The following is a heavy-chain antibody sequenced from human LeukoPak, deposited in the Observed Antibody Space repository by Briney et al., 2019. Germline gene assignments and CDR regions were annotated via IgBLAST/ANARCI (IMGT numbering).Heavy chain of an antibody. D-gene: IGHD3-22*01. CDR3: AKEAFVYSGYYPLDY. CDR1: GFTFDDYA. Sequence: PGGSLRLSCAASGFTFDDYAMHWVRQAPGKGLEWLTFIRYDGSNKYYADSLKGRFTISRDNSKNTLYLQMNSLRAEDTAVYYCAKEAFVYSGYYPLDYWGQGTLVTVSS. V-gene: IGHV3-30*02. CDR2: IRYDGSNK. J-gene: IGHJ4*02.